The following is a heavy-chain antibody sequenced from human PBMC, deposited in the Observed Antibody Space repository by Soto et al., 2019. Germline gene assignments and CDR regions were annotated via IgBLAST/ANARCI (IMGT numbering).Heavy chain of an antibody. CDR3: ARHLGLRYFEWLSIDY. J-gene: IGHJ4*02. CDR2: MHPGEDDI. Sequence: PGESLKISCMGSGYSFVSYWIGWVRQMPGKGLEWMAIMHPGEDDIIYNPSFQGQVIMSADEPITTYLQWINVKASHTAMYYCARHLGLRYFEWLSIDYWGQGTVVTVSS. V-gene: IGHV5-51*01. CDR1: GYSFVSYW. D-gene: IGHD3-9*01.